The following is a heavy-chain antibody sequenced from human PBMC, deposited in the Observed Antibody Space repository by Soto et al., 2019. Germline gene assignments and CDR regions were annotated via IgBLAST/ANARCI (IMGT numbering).Heavy chain of an antibody. CDR3: ARDPYCSGGSCYRDY. J-gene: IGHJ4*02. CDR2: IYTSGST. V-gene: IGHV4-4*07. D-gene: IGHD2-15*01. CDR1: GGSISSYY. Sequence: SETLSLTCTVSGGSISSYYWSWIRQPAGKGLEWIGRIYTSGSTNYNPSLKSRVTMSVDTSKNQFSLKLSSVTAADTAVYYCARDPYCSGGSCYRDYWGQGTLVTVSS.